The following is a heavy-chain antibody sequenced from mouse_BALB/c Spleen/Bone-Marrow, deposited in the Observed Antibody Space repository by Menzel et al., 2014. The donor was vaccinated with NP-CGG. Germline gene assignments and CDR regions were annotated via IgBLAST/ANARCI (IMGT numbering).Heavy chain of an antibody. Sequence: EVKLVESGAELVKPGASVKLSCTASGFNIKDTYMHWVKQRPEQGLEWIGRIYPANGDTKYDSKFQGKATITADTSSNTAYLQLSSLTSEDTAVYYCARYGNGLMDYWGQGTSVTVSS. CDR1: GFNIKDTY. J-gene: IGHJ4*01. CDR3: ARYGNGLMDY. D-gene: IGHD2-1*01. CDR2: IYPANGDT. V-gene: IGHV14-3*02.